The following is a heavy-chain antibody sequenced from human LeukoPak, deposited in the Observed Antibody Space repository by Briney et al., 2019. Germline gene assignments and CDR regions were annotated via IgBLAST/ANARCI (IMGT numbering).Heavy chain of an antibody. D-gene: IGHD3-10*01. J-gene: IGHJ4*02. CDR1: GFTFSSDA. CDR2: IDESGGSI. Sequence: GGSLRLSCAATGFTFSSDAMSWVRQAPGKGLEWVSGIDESGGSIYYADSVKGRFTISRDNSKNTLDLQMNSLRAEDTAVYYCARDYGSRGSSSYPFDNWSQGTLVTVPP. V-gene: IGHV3-23*01. CDR3: ARDYGSRGSSSYPFDN.